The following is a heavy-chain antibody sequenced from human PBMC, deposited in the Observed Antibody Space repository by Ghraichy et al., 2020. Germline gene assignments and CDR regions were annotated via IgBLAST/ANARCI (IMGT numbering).Heavy chain of an antibody. CDR2: ISYDGSNK. Sequence: GGSLRLSCAASGFTFSSYGMHWVRQAPGKGLEWVAVISYDGSNKYYADSVKGRFTISRDNSKNTLYLQMNSLRAEDTAVYYCAKEKQMILWFGGQPDYYYYGMDVWGQGTTVTVSS. J-gene: IGHJ6*02. CDR1: GFTFSSYG. CDR3: AKEKQMILWFGGQPDYYYYGMDV. D-gene: IGHD3-10*01. V-gene: IGHV3-30*18.